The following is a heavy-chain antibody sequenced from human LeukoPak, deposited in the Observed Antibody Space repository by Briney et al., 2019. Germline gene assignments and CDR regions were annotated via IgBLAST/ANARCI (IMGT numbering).Heavy chain of an antibody. Sequence: GGSLRLSCSASGFTFSRYTMSWVRQAPGKGLEWVSCMSYTSSSYKYYADSVKGRFTIFRDNAKNSLYLQMNSLRAEDTAVYYCAKEKGYSSGPTDYWGQGTLVTVSS. CDR3: AKEKGYSSGPTDY. V-gene: IGHV3-21*04. D-gene: IGHD6-19*01. CDR1: GFTFSRYT. J-gene: IGHJ4*02. CDR2: MSYTSSSYK.